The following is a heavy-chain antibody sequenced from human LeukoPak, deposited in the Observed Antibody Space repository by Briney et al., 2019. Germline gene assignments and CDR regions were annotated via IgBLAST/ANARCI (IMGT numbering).Heavy chain of an antibody. V-gene: IGHV3-23*01. CDR3: AISSGWSKGGTYFQH. Sequence: GGSLRLSCAASGFTFNNYAMSWVRQAPGKGLEWVSAISGSGVSTYYADSVKGRFTISRDNSKNTLYLQMNSLRAEDTAVYYCAISSGWSKGGTYFQHWGQGTLVTVPS. D-gene: IGHD6-19*01. CDR1: GFTFNNYA. J-gene: IGHJ1*01. CDR2: ISGSGVST.